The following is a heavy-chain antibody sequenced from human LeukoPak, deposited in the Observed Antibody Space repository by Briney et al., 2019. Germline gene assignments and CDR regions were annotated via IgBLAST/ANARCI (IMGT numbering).Heavy chain of an antibody. CDR2: IYYSGST. D-gene: IGHD6-6*01. V-gene: IGHV4-59*01. Sequence: SETLSLTCTVSGGSISSYYWSWIRQPPGKGLGWIGYIYYSGSTNYNPSLKSRVTISVDTSKNQFSLKLSSVTAADTAVYYCARVGSSSSSFRWFDPWGQGTLITVSS. J-gene: IGHJ5*02. CDR1: GGSISSYY. CDR3: ARVGSSSSSFRWFDP.